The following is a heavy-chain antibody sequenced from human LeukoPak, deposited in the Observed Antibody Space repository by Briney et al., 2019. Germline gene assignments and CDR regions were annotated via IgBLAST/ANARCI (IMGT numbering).Heavy chain of an antibody. V-gene: IGHV1-69*04. CDR3: GLSETYYYYGMDV. CDR1: GGTFNSYA. Sequence: ASVKVSCKASGGTFNSYAISWVRQAPGQGLEWMGRIIPILGIANYAQKFQGRVTITADKSTSTAYMELSSLRSEDTAVYYCGLSETYYYYGMDVWGQGTTVTVSS. CDR2: IIPILGIA. J-gene: IGHJ6*02. D-gene: IGHD5/OR15-5a*01.